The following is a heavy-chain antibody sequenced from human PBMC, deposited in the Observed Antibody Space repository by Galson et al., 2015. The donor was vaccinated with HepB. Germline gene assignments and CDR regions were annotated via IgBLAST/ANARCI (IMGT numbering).Heavy chain of an antibody. V-gene: IGHV3-13*01. J-gene: IGHJ3*02. CDR2: VEPNGDT. D-gene: IGHD1-26*01. CDR3: VRGGGTYYLDAFDI. Sequence: SLRLSCAASGFNFSHYAMHWVRQTTGKGLQWVSAVEPNGDTNYSDSVKGRFTISRENAKNSLYLQMNGLTVGDTAVYYCVRGGGTYYLDAFDIWGQGQWSPSLQ. CDR1: GFNFSHYA.